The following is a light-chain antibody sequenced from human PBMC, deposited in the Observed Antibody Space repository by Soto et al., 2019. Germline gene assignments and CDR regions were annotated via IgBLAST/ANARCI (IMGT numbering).Light chain of an antibody. Sequence: QSALTQPASVSGSPGQSITISCTGTSSDIGTYDLVSWYQHHPGKAPKLMIYEVNLRPSGVSNRFSASKSGNTASLTISGLQAEDEADYYCCSYAGSSIVVVFGGGTKVTVL. V-gene: IGLV2-23*02. J-gene: IGLJ2*01. CDR3: CSYAGSSIVVV. CDR1: SSDIGTYDL. CDR2: EVN.